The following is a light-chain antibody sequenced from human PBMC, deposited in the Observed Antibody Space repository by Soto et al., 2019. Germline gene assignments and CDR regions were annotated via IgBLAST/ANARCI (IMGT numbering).Light chain of an antibody. V-gene: IGLV2-14*01. CDR1: SSDIGSYTF. CDR2: EVD. J-gene: IGLJ2*01. Sequence: QSALTQPASVSGSPGQSITISCTGTSSDIGSYTFVSWYQQYPGKAPKLIIYEVDNRPSGVSERFSGSKTGNTASLTISGLQAEDEADYYCSLYRSSNTVFGGGTKVTVL. CDR3: SLYRSSNTV.